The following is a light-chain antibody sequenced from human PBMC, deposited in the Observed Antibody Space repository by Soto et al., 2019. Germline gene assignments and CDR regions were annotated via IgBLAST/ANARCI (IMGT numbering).Light chain of an antibody. Sequence: EIVLTQSPGTLSLSPGERATLSCRASQSVSSSYLAWYQQKPGQAPRLLIYGASSRATGIPDRFSGSGSGTDLTLTISRLEPEDFAVYYCQQYGSSPTFGPGTKVYIK. CDR2: GAS. CDR3: QQYGSSPT. V-gene: IGKV3-20*01. J-gene: IGKJ3*01. CDR1: QSVSSSY.